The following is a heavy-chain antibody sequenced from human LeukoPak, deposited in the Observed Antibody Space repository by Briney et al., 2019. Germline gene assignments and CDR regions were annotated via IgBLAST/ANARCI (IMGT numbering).Heavy chain of an antibody. CDR3: ARDGDIVVVVAATDAFDI. CDR2: ISAYNGNT. CDR1: GYTFTSYG. J-gene: IGHJ3*02. D-gene: IGHD2-15*01. V-gene: IGHV1-18*01. Sequence: ASVTVSCKASGYTFTSYGISWVRQAPGQGLEWMGWISAYNGNTNYAQKLQGRVTMTTDTSTSTAYMELRSLRSDDTAVYYCARDGDIVVVVAATDAFDIWGQGTMVTVSS.